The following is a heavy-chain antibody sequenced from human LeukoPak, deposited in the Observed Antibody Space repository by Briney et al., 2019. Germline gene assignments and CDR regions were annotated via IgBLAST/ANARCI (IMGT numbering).Heavy chain of an antibody. V-gene: IGHV3-11*01. J-gene: IGHJ4*02. CDR2: ISSSDTTM. CDR1: GFTFRDYD. Sequence: GGCLRLSCAASGFTFRDYDMTWIRQAPGKGLEWVSYISSSDTTMYNADSVKGRFTISRDNAKNSLYLQMNSLRAEDTAVYYCARAPTYGPGSSFDYWGQGTLVTVSS. CDR3: ARAPTYGPGSSFDY. D-gene: IGHD3-10*01.